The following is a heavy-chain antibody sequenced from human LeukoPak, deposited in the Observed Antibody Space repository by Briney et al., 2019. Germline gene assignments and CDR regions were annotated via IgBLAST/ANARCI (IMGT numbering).Heavy chain of an antibody. CDR3: ARARASGRSGFDY. CDR1: GFTFNNYA. Sequence: GGSLRLSCAASGFTFNNYAMSWVRQAPGKGLEWVSTISGSGDNTYYADSVKGRFAISRDNSKNTLYLQMNSLRAEDTAVYYCARARASGRSGFDYWGQGTLVTVSS. J-gene: IGHJ4*02. V-gene: IGHV3-23*01. D-gene: IGHD2-15*01. CDR2: ISGSGDNT.